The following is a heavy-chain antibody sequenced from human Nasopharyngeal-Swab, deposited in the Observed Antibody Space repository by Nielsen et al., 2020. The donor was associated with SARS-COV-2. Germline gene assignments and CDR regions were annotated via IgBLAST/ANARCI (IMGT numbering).Heavy chain of an antibody. Sequence: SETLSLTCAVSGDSISSGAYSWSWLRQPPGKELEWIGYVYPTGSPYYNPSLKSRPTISVDTSKNQFSLNLSSVTAADTAVYYCARGRDLWDTYGTNRMWFDPWGQGTLVTVSS. CDR1: GDSISSGAYS. D-gene: IGHD3-16*01. CDR3: ARGRDLWDTYGTNRMWFDP. CDR2: VYPTGSP. V-gene: IGHV4-30-4*07. J-gene: IGHJ5*02.